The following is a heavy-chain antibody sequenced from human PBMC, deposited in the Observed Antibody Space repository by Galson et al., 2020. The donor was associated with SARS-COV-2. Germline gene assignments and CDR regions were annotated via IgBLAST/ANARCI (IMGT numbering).Heavy chain of an antibody. Sequence: SETLSLTCTVSGGSISSGGYYWSWIRQHPGKGLEWIGYIYYSGSTYYNPSLKSRVTISVDTSKNQFSLKLSSVTAADTAVYYCAVWGHGKNAFDIWGQGTMVTVSS. CDR1: GGSISSGGYY. CDR2: IYYSGST. D-gene: IGHD3-16*01. CDR3: AVWGHGKNAFDI. V-gene: IGHV4-31*03. J-gene: IGHJ3*02.